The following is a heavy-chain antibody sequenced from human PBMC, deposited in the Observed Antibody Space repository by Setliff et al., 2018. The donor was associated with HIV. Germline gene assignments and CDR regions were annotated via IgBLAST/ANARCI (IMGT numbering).Heavy chain of an antibody. V-gene: IGHV5-51*01. J-gene: IGHJ3*02. CDR1: GDKSSNYW. CDR3: AKGGGLSFRYHDWFVKI. Sequence: GESLKISCKDSGDKSSNYWRGWVRQMPGKGLKWIGVIYPDDSDTRYSPSFKGQVTISADKSITTAYLQWSSLRASDTAMYYCAKGGGLSFRYHDWFVKIWGQGTLVTVTS. D-gene: IGHD3-9*01. CDR2: IYPDDSDT.